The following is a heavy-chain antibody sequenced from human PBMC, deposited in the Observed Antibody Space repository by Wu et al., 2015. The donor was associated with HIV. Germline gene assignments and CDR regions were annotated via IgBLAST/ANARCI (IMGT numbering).Heavy chain of an antibody. CDR1: GYTFSSYG. Sequence: QLVQSGAEVKEPGASVKVSCKTSGYTFSSYGITWLRQAPGEGLEWMGWVTPYNGNTNYAQRLQGRLTMTTDTSTSTTYMELRSLRSDDTAVYFCASFRKGRAFDTWGQGTVVTVSS. J-gene: IGHJ3*02. CDR2: VTPYNGNT. V-gene: IGHV1-18*01. CDR3: ASFRKGRAFDT.